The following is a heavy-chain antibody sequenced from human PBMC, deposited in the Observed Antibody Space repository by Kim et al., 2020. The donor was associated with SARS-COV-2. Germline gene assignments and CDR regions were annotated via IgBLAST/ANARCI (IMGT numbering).Heavy chain of an antibody. J-gene: IGHJ6*03. V-gene: IGHV3-11*06. CDR3: ARVGSSSWFSYYYYYMDV. Sequence: KGRFTISRDNTKNSLYLQMNSLRAEDTAVYYCARVGSSSWFSYYYYYMDVWGKGTTVTVSS. D-gene: IGHD6-13*01.